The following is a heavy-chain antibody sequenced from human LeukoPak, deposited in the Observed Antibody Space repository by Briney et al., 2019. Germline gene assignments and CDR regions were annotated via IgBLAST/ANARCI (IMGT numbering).Heavy chain of an antibody. D-gene: IGHD6-13*01. V-gene: IGHV3-48*04. CDR1: GFTFSSYS. CDR3: ARPAGPAAVDY. CDR2: ISSSSSTI. Sequence: GGSLRLSCAASGFTFSSYSMNWVRQAPGKGLEWVSYISSSSSTIYYADSVKGRFTISRDNAKNSLYLQMNSLRAEDTAVYYCARPAGPAAVDYWGQGTLVTVSS. J-gene: IGHJ4*02.